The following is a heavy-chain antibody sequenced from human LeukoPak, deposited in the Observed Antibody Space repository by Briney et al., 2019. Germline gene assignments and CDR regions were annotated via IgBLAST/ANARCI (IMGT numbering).Heavy chain of an antibody. CDR3: ARVAYYGSGSYYDFDY. CDR2: ISWNSGYI. Sequence: GGSLRLSCAASGFTFDDYGMHWVRQGPGKGLEWVSGISWNSGYINYADSVKGRFTISRDNAKNSLYLQMNSLRAEDTALYYCARVAYYGSGSYYDFDYWGQGTLVTVSS. CDR1: GFTFDDYG. J-gene: IGHJ4*02. D-gene: IGHD3-10*01. V-gene: IGHV3-9*01.